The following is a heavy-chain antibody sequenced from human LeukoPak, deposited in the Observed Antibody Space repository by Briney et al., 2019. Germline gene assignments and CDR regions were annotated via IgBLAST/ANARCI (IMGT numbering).Heavy chain of an antibody. D-gene: IGHD6-19*01. CDR1: GFTFSSYS. J-gene: IGHJ4*02. CDR2: ISSSSSYI. Sequence: QPGGSLRLSCAASGFTFSSYSMNWVRQAPGKGLEWVSSISSSSSYIYYADSVKGRFTISRDNAKNSLYLQMNSLRAEDTAVYYCARDPGVVQWLEPGGLDYWGQGTLVTVSS. CDR3: ARDPGVVQWLEPGGLDY. V-gene: IGHV3-21*01.